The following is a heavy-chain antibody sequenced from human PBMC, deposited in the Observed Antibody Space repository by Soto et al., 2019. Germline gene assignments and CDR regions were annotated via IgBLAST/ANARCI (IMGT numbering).Heavy chain of an antibody. V-gene: IGHV4-59*08. CDR2: IYYSGST. Sequence: PSETLSLTCTVSGGSISSYYWSWIRQPPGKGLEWIGYIYYSGSTNYNPSLKSRVTISVDTSKNQFSLKLSSVTAADTAVYYCARRDSSGYYYHWGQGTLVTVSS. CDR1: GGSISSYY. D-gene: IGHD3-22*01. J-gene: IGHJ4*02. CDR3: ARRDSSGYYYH.